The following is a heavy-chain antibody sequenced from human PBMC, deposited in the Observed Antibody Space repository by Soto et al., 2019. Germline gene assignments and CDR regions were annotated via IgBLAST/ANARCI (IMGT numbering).Heavy chain of an antibody. J-gene: IGHJ4*02. D-gene: IGHD2-8*01. CDR1: GYTFTAYY. V-gene: IGHV1-2*02. Sequence: GATVKVSCKXSGYTFTAYYMHWVRQAPGQGLEWMGWVNPGNGTTSFAQKFQGRVTMTRDTSINTAYMELSGLRSDDTAMYYCARDTYANFDYWGQGTLVTVS. CDR3: ARDTYANFDY. CDR2: VNPGNGTT.